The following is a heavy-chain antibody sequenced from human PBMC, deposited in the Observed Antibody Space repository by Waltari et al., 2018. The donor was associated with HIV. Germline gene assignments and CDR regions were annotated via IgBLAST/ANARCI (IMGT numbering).Heavy chain of an antibody. Sequence: QVQLVQSGAEVKKPGASVKVSCKASGYTFTAYYMHWVRQARGQGRGWMVRINLNGGSTNYGQKFQGRVTMTRDTSISTAYMELSRLRSDDTAVYYCARDAYYYDSSGFFPDFWGQGTLVTVSS. D-gene: IGHD3-22*01. CDR3: ARDAYYYDSSGFFPDF. CDR2: INLNGGST. V-gene: IGHV1-2*06. CDR1: GYTFTAYY. J-gene: IGHJ4*02.